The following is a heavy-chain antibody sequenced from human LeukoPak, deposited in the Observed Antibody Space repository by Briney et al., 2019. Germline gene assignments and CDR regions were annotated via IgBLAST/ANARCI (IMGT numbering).Heavy chain of an antibody. CDR3: ARGVVPAAGEVAWFDP. V-gene: IGHV4-61*02. D-gene: IGHD2-2*01. J-gene: IGHJ5*02. CDR2: IYTSGST. Sequence: TLSLTCTVSGGSISSGSYYWSWIRQPAGKGLEWIGRIYTSGSTNYNPSLKSRVTISVDTSKNQFSLKLSSVTAADTAVYYCARGVVPAAGEVAWFDPWGQGTLVTVSS. CDR1: GGSISSGSYY.